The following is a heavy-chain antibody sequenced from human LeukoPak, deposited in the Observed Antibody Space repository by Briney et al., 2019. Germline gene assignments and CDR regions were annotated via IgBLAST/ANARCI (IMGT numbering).Heavy chain of an antibody. CDR1: GFTFSSYG. J-gene: IGHJ4*02. D-gene: IGHD4-17*01. CDR3: AKDYGDYEPSYFDY. V-gene: IGHV3-30*02. CDR2: IRYDGSNK. Sequence: GGSLRLSCAASGFTFSSYGMHWVRQAPGKGLEWAAFIRYDGSNKYYADSVKGRFTISRDNSKNTLYLQMNSLRAEDTAVYYCAKDYGDYEPSYFDYWGQGTLVTVSS.